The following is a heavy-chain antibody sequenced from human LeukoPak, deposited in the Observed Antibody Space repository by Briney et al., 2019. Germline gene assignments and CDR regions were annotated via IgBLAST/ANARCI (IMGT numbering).Heavy chain of an antibody. CDR1: GGTFSSYA. CDR3: ARAQWLGYNWFDP. Sequence: SVKVSCKASGGTFSSYAISWVRQAPGQGLEWMGGIIPIFGTANCAQKFQGRVTITADESTSTAYMELSSLRSEDTAVYYCARAQWLGYNWFDPWGQGTLVTVSP. J-gene: IGHJ5*02. V-gene: IGHV1-69*13. CDR2: IIPIFGTA. D-gene: IGHD6-19*01.